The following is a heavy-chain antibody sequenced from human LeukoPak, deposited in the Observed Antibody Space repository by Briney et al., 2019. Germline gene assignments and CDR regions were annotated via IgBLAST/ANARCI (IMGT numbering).Heavy chain of an antibody. CDR1: GGSFSGYY. CDR3: ARGRGYSYGYFP. J-gene: IGHJ5*02. D-gene: IGHD5-18*01. CDR2: INHSGST. V-gene: IGHV4-34*01. Sequence: SETLSLTCAVYGGSFSGYYWSWIRQPPGKGLEWIGEINHSGSTNYNPSLKSRVTISVDTSKNQFSLKLSSVTAADTAVYYCARGRGYSYGYFPWGQGTLVTVSS.